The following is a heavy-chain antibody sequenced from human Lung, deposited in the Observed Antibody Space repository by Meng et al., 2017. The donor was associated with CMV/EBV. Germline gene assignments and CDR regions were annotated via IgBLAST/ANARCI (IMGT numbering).Heavy chain of an antibody. Sequence: LRLSCAASGFTFSTYSMNWVRQAPGRGLEWDSSISTSSTYIYYADSVKGRFTISRDNAKNSLYLQMNSLRAEDTAVYYCASQGGERGSWGQGTLVTVSS. J-gene: IGHJ5*02. CDR3: ASQGGERGS. CDR2: ISTSSTYI. CDR1: GFTFSTYS. D-gene: IGHD3-16*01. V-gene: IGHV3-21*01.